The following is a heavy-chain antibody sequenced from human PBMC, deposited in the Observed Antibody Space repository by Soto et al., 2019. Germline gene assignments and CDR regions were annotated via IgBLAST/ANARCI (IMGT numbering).Heavy chain of an antibody. CDR1: DGSISTSTYS. Sequence: AETLCLTCTVSDGSISTSTYSWGWIRQPPGKGLEWIGSIYYSGSTYYNPSLKSRVTISVDTSKNQFYLKLSSVTAGETAVYYCARQDCGGDCCLDYWAQGTLVTVSS. J-gene: IGHJ4*02. V-gene: IGHV4-39*01. CDR3: ARQDCGGDCCLDY. D-gene: IGHD2-21*02. CDR2: IYYSGST.